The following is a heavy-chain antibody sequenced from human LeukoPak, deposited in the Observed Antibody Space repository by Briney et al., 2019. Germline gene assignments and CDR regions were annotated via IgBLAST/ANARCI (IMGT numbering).Heavy chain of an antibody. D-gene: IGHD3-10*01. CDR3: ERSMFASGSYYSRDY. CDR2: IDPSDSYT. Sequence: GESLKISCKGSGYSFTNYWISWVRQMPGKGLEWMGRIDPSDSYTNYSPSFQGHVTISADKSISTAYLQWSSLKASDTAMYYCERSMFASGSYYSRDYWGQGTLVTVSS. CDR1: GYSFTNYW. V-gene: IGHV5-10-1*01. J-gene: IGHJ4*02.